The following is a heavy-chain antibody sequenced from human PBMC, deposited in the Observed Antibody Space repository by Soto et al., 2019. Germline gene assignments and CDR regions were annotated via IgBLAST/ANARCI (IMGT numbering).Heavy chain of an antibody. CDR3: VKDRRTEAYGMEV. D-gene: IGHD2-2*01. CDR1: GFSFSSYG. CDR2: ISYDGSNK. V-gene: IGHV3-30*18. Sequence: GGSLRLSCAASGFSFSSYGMHWVRQAPGKGLEWVAVISYDGSNKYYADSVKGRFTISRDTSKNTLYLQMNSLRAEDTAVFYCVKDRRTEAYGMEVWGQGTTVTVS. J-gene: IGHJ6*02.